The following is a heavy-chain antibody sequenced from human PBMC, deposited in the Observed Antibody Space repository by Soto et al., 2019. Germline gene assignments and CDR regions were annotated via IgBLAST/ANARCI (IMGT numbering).Heavy chain of an antibody. Sequence: SETLSLTCTVSGGSISSSSYYWGWIRQPPGKGLEWIGSIYYSGSTYYNPSLKSRVTISVDTSKNQFSLKLGSVTAADTAVYYCVAYDSSGYDAIDIWGQGTMVTVSS. CDR2: IYYSGST. CDR1: GGSISSSSYY. CDR3: VAYDSSGYDAIDI. J-gene: IGHJ3*02. D-gene: IGHD3-22*01. V-gene: IGHV4-39*01.